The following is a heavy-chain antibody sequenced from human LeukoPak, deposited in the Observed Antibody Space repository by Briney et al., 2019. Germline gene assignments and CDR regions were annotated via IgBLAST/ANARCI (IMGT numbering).Heavy chain of an antibody. V-gene: IGHV4-39*01. CDR2: IYYSGST. Sequence: PSETLSLTCTVSGSSISSSSYYWGWIRQPPGKGLEWIGSIYYSGSTYYNPSLKSRVTISVDTSKNQFSLKLSSVTAADTAVYYCARHEYYYDSSGLSGFDYWGQGTLVTVSS. D-gene: IGHD3-22*01. CDR3: ARHEYYYDSSGLSGFDY. CDR1: GSSISSSSYY. J-gene: IGHJ4*02.